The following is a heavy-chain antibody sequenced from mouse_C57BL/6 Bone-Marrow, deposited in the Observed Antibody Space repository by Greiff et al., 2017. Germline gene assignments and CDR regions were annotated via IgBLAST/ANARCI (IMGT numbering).Heavy chain of an antibody. CDR1: GFTFSDYG. CDR2: ISSGSSTI. D-gene: IGHD1-1*01. Sequence: EVQLVESGGGLVKPGGSLKLSCAASGFTFSDYGMHWVRQAPEKGLEWVAYISSGSSTIYYADTVKGRFTISRDNAKNTLFLQMTSLRSEDPAMYYCARPIYYYGSSSFAYWGQGTLVTVSA. V-gene: IGHV5-17*01. CDR3: ARPIYYYGSSSFAY. J-gene: IGHJ3*01.